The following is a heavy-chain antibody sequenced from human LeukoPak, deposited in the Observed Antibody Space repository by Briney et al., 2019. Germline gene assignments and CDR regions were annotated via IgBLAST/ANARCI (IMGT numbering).Heavy chain of an antibody. Sequence: GGSLRLPCAASGFTVGSNYMTWVRQAPGKGLEWVALIYGDDYILYADSVEGRFTVSRDRSKNTVYLRLNSLRAEDTAVYYCAKLGGKTAYGDEYYGMDVWGQGTTVTVSS. J-gene: IGHJ6*02. CDR3: AKLGGKTAYGDEYYGMDV. CDR2: IYGDDYI. CDR1: GFTVGSNY. V-gene: IGHV3-53*01. D-gene: IGHD4-17*01.